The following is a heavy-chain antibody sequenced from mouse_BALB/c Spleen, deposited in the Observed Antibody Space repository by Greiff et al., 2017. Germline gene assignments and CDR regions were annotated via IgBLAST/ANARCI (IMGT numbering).Heavy chain of an antibody. V-gene: IGHV5-12-1*01. J-gene: IGHJ3*01. CDR2: ISSGGGST. Sequence: EVQRVESGGGLVKPGGSLKLSCAASGFAFSSYDMSWVRQTPEKRLEWVAYISSGGGSTYYPDTVKGRFTISRDNAKNTLYLQMSSLKSEDTAMYYCARQELGPCAYWGQGTLVTVSA. CDR1: GFAFSSYD. D-gene: IGHD3-1*01. CDR3: ARQELGPCAY.